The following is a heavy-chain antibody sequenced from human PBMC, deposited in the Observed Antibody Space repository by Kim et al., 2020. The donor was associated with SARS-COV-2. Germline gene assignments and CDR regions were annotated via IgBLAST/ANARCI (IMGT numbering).Heavy chain of an antibody. V-gene: IGHV3-23*01. CDR3: AKGLRSHAYWVAMDV. Sequence: GGSLRLSCEGSGFDFATFAITWVRQVPGKGLEWVSRITAHNVVMYYAASVKGRFTATRDNSRAYLHMRDLRAEDTAIYYCAKGLRSHAYWVAMDVWGQGTAVTVTS. CDR1: GFDFATFA. D-gene: IGHD3-16*01. CDR2: ITAHNVVM. J-gene: IGHJ6*02.